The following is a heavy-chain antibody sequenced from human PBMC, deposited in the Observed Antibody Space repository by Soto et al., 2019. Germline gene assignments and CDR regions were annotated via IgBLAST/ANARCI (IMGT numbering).Heavy chain of an antibody. J-gene: IGHJ6*02. Sequence: TLSLTCTVSWGSISSGCYSWTWIRQSPGKGLEWIGYTYQSGSAYYNPSLKSRVTISVDRSKNQFSLNLTSVTAADTAVYYCARDYYGMDVWGQGTTVTVSS. CDR2: TYQSGSA. CDR3: ARDYYGMDV. CDR1: WGSISSGCYS. V-gene: IGHV4-30-2*06.